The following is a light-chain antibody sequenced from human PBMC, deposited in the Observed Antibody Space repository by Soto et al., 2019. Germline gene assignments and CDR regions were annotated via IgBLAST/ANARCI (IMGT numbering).Light chain of an antibody. J-gene: IGKJ3*01. CDR2: GAS. Sequence: IQLTQSPSSLSASVGDRVTITCRASQGISSFLACYQQKPGKAPKLLIYGASTLQSGVPSRFSGSGSGTDFTLTIGSLQPEDFATYYCQQLNSFPIPFGPGTKVDIK. V-gene: IGKV1-9*01. CDR3: QQLNSFPIP. CDR1: QGISSF.